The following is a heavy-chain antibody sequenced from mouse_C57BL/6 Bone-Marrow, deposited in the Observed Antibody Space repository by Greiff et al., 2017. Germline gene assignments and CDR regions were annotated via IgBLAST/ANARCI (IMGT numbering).Heavy chain of an antibody. CDR2: ICSGGDYI. Sequence: EVQLVESGQGLVKPGGSLKLSCAASGFAFSSYAMSWVRQTPEKRLEWVAYICSGGDYIYYADTVKGRYTLSRDNARNTLYLQMSSLKSEDTVMYYGTRQRDTYHRYFDVWGTGTTVTVSS. CDR1: GFAFSSYA. V-gene: IGHV5-9-1*02. CDR3: TRQRDTYHRYFDV. D-gene: IGHD6-1*02. J-gene: IGHJ1*03.